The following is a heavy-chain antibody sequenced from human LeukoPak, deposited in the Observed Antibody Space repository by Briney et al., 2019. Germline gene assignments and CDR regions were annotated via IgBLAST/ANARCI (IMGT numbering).Heavy chain of an antibody. D-gene: IGHD6-6*01. J-gene: IGHJ6*03. V-gene: IGHV3-43*01. CDR2: ISWDGGST. CDR1: GFTFDDYT. Sequence: PGGSLRLSCAASGFTFDDYTMHWVRQAPGKGLEWVSLISWDGGSTYYEDSVKGRFTISRDNSKNSLYLQMNSLRTEDTALYYCAKGGPGQLASYYYYYMDVWGKGTTVTVSS. CDR3: AKGGPGQLASYYYYYMDV.